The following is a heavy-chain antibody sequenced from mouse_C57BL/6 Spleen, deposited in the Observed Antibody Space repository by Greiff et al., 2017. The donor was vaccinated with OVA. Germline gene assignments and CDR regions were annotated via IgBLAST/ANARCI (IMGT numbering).Heavy chain of an antibody. CDR2: IYPRDGST. J-gene: IGHJ1*03. CDR1: GYTFTSYD. Sequence: QVQLQQSGPELVKPGASVKLSCKASGYTFTSYDINWVKQRPGQGLEWIGWIYPRDGSTKYNEKFKGKATLTVDTSTSTAYMELHSLTSEDAAVYFCAREPHATVVAQRYFDVWGTGTTVTVSS. CDR3: AREPHATVVAQRYFDV. V-gene: IGHV1-85*01. D-gene: IGHD1-1*01.